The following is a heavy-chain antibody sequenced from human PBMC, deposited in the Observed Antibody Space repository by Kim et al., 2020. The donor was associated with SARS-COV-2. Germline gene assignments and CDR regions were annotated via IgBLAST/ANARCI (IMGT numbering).Heavy chain of an antibody. D-gene: IGHD3-9*01. J-gene: IGHJ4*02. CDR3: ATASNYDILTGYSHPPDY. CDR1: GYTLTELS. V-gene: IGHV1-24*01. CDR2: FDPEDGET. Sequence: ASVKVSCKVSGYTLTELSMHWVRQAPGKGLEWMGGFDPEDGETIYAQKFQCRVTMTEDTSTDTAYMELSSLRSEDTAVYYCATASNYDILTGYSHPPDYWGQGTLVTVSS.